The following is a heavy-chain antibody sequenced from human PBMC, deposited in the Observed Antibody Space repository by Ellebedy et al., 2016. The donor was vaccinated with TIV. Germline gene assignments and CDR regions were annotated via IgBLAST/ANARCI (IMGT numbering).Heavy chain of an antibody. CDR1: GYTFPTYA. Sequence: ASVKVSXKASGYTFPTYAMHWVRQAPGQRLEWMGWINAGNGNTKSSQKFQGRVTITRDTSASTAYMELSSLRSEDTAVYYCASPLIAVTGEWGYYFDYWGQGTLVTVSS. J-gene: IGHJ4*02. CDR3: ASPLIAVTGEWGYYFDY. CDR2: INAGNGNT. D-gene: IGHD6-19*01. V-gene: IGHV1-3*01.